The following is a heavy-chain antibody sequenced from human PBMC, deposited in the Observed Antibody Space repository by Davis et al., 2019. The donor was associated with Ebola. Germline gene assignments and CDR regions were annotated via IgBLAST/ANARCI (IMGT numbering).Heavy chain of an antibody. D-gene: IGHD6-13*01. V-gene: IGHV4-38-2*02. Sequence: GSLRLSCTVSGYSISSGYYWGWIRQPPGKGLEWIGSIYHSGSTYYNPSLKSRVTISVDTSKNQFSLKLSSVTAADTAVYYCARFCIAAAGTSGFDPWGQGTLVTVSS. CDR2: IYHSGST. CDR3: ARFCIAAAGTSGFDP. CDR1: GYSISSGYY. J-gene: IGHJ5*02.